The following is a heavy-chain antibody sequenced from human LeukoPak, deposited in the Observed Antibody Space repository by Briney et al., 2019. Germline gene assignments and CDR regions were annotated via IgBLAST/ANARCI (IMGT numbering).Heavy chain of an antibody. V-gene: IGHV1-18*04. Sequence: DSVKVSCKASGYTFTSYGISWVRQAPGQGLEWMGWISAYNGNTNYAQKLQGRVTMTTDTSTSTAYMELRSLRSDDTAVYYCARARGYCSSTSCYAGDGWFDPWGQGTLVTVSS. CDR1: GYTFTSYG. CDR3: ARARGYCSSTSCYAGDGWFDP. J-gene: IGHJ5*02. D-gene: IGHD2-2*01. CDR2: ISAYNGNT.